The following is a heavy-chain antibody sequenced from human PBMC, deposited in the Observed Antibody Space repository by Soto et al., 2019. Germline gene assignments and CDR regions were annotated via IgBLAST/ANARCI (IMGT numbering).Heavy chain of an antibody. Sequence: EVHLVESGGGLVQPGGSLRLSCAVSGFTFGNYWMHWVRQAPGKGLMWVSRINADGRITSYADSVEGRFTISRDNAKHTVSLEMNSLRVEDTAIYYCARDFTTAETPGDDFDYWGQGTLVTVSS. V-gene: IGHV3-74*01. J-gene: IGHJ4*02. CDR2: INADGRIT. D-gene: IGHD1-1*01. CDR1: GFTFGNYW. CDR3: ARDFTTAETPGDDFDY.